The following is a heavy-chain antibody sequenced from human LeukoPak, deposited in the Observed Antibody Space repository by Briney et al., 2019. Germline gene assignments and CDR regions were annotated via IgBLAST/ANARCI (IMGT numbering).Heavy chain of an antibody. J-gene: IGHJ4*02. CDR1: GGSFSGYY. CDR2: INHSGST. CDR3: ASRIAAVAPSDY. V-gene: IGHV4-34*01. D-gene: IGHD6-13*01. Sequence: SETLSLTCAVYGGSFSGYYWSWIRQPPGKGLEWIGEINHSGSTNYNPSLKSRVTISVDTSKNQFSLKLSSVTAADTAVYYCASRIAAVAPSDYWGQGTLVTVSS.